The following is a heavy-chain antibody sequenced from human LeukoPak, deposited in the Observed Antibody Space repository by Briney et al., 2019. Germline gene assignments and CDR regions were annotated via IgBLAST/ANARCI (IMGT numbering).Heavy chain of an antibody. CDR2: IYYSGST. CDR3: ARAPRAAGVRGWFDP. D-gene: IGHD6-13*01. V-gene: IGHV4-31*03. Sequence: SETLSLTCTVSGGSISSGGYYWIWIRQHPGKGLEWIGYIYYSGSTYYNPSLKSRVTISVDTSKNQFSLKLSSVTAADTAVYYCARAPRAAGVRGWFDPWGQGTLVTVSS. CDR1: GGSISSGGYY. J-gene: IGHJ5*02.